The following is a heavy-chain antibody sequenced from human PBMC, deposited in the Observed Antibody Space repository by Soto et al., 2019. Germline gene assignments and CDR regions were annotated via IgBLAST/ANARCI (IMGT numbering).Heavy chain of an antibody. CDR1: GYTFTSYA. J-gene: IGHJ3*02. CDR2: SNAGNGNT. D-gene: IGHD4-17*01. Sequence: ASVKVSCKASGYTFTSYAMHWVRQAPGQRLEWMGWSNAGNGNTKYSQKFQGRVTITRDTSASTAYMELSSLRSEDTAVYYCASAYGDYVLGAFDIWGQGTMVTVSS. CDR3: ASAYGDYVLGAFDI. V-gene: IGHV1-3*01.